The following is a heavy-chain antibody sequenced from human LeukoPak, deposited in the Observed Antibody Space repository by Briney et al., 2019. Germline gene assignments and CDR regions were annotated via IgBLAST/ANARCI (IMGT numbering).Heavy chain of an antibody. CDR1: GLGFSVCC. V-gene: IGHV3-74*01. J-gene: IGHJ4*02. D-gene: IGHD5-18*01. Sequence: GGSLRLLCAASGLGFSVCCTQCARQAPGKGLVWVAHINEDGTSSSHADSVKGRFTIPRDNAKNTLYLQMNSLRVEDTAVYYCARVTTNSYGFGQWGQGSLVTVSS. CDR2: INEDGTSS. CDR3: ARVTTNSYGFGQ.